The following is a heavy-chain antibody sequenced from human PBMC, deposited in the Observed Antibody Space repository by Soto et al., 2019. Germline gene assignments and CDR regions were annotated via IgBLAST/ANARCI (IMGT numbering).Heavy chain of an antibody. CDR2: ISYDGSNR. Sequence: QVQLVESGGGVVQPGRSLGLSCAASGFTFSSYGMHWVRQAPGKGLEWVAVISYDGSNRYYADSVKGRFTISRDNSKNTLNLQMKGLKAEDTAGYYCAKDLSHVSVGASPAFDIWGQGTMVTVSS. J-gene: IGHJ3*02. V-gene: IGHV3-30*18. CDR3: AKDLSHVSVGASPAFDI. CDR1: GFTFSSYG. D-gene: IGHD1-26*01.